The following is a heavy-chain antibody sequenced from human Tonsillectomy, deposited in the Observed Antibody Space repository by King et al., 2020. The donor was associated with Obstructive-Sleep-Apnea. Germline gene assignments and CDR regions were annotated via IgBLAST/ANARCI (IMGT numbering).Heavy chain of an antibody. D-gene: IGHD3-16*01. CDR1: GFTFDEYA. CDR2: ISWNSGSI. J-gene: IGHJ4*02. V-gene: IGHV3-9*01. CDR3: AKDMGGPGDHFDY. Sequence: VQLVESGGGLVQPGRSLRLFCAASGFTFDEYAMHWVRQAPGKGLEWVSGISWNSGSIGYADSVKGRFTISRDNAKNSLYLQINSLRAEDTALYYCAKDMGGPGDHFDYWGQGTLVTVSS.